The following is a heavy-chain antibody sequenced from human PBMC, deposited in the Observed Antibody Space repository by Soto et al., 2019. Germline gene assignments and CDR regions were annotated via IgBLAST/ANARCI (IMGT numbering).Heavy chain of an antibody. V-gene: IGHV3-23*01. CDR2: ISSTGRRT. CDR1: GFNFANYA. D-gene: IGHD3-3*01. J-gene: IGHJ4*02. Sequence: EVQLLESGGGLVQPGGSLRLSCGSSGFNFANYAMGWVRQAPGKGLEWVSGISSTGRRTYYADSVRGRFSISRDNSKNTVGLQINSLRAEDTAVYYCAKVANVGVVVEYFDHWGQGSLVTVSS. CDR3: AKVANVGVVVEYFDH.